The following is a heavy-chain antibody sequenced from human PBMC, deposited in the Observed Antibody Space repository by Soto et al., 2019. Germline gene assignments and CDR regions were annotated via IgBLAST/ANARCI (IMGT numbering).Heavy chain of an antibody. CDR1: GYSISSGYY. CDR3: ARAAFRRGSHHFDF. D-gene: IGHD1-26*01. J-gene: IGHJ4*02. CDR2: IYQGGDT. Sequence: SETRSLTCGVSGYSISSGYYWSWIRQPPGKGLEWIGSIYQGGDTYYNPSLNSPVTISVDTSNNHFSVRLDSVTAADTAVYYCARAAFRRGSHHFDFWGQGILVTVS. V-gene: IGHV4-38-2*01.